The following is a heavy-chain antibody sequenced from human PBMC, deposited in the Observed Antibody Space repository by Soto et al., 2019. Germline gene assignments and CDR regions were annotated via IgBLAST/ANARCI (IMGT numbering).Heavy chain of an antibody. V-gene: IGHV1-46*01. CDR2: INVSDGST. D-gene: IGHD6-19*01. Sequence: ASVKVSCKASGYPFTSYYLHWVRQAPGQGPEWMGRINVSDGSTRYAQNFQGRVTMTRDTSTTTVYMELSPLRSDDTAVYYCAREAAVAGTAFDHWDQGTLVTVSS. J-gene: IGHJ5*02. CDR3: AREAAVAGTAFDH. CDR1: GYPFTSYY.